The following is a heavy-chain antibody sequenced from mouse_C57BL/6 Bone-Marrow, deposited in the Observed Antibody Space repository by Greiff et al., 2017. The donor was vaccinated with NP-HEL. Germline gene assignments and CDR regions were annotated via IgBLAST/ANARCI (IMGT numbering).Heavy chain of an antibody. Sequence: VQLKQSGPGLVKPSQSLSLTYSVTGYSITSGYYWNWIRQFPGNKLEWMGYISYDGSNNYNPSLKNRISITRDTSKNQFFLKLNSVTTEDTATYYCAREWDYFDYWGQGTTLTVSS. J-gene: IGHJ2*01. CDR2: ISYDGSN. CDR1: GYSITSGYY. CDR3: AREWDYFDY. V-gene: IGHV3-6*01.